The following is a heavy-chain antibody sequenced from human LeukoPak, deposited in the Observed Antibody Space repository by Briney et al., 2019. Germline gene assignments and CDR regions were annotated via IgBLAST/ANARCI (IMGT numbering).Heavy chain of an antibody. Sequence: SQSLSLTCAISGDSVSSDSATWNWIRQSPSRGLEWLGRTYYRSKWYSAYAVSVKSRISINSDTSKNQFSLQLNSVTPEDTAIYYCARGPQWLNYWGQGTLVTVSS. V-gene: IGHV6-1*01. D-gene: IGHD6-19*01. CDR2: TYYRSKWYS. CDR3: ARGPQWLNY. CDR1: GDSVSSDSAT. J-gene: IGHJ4*02.